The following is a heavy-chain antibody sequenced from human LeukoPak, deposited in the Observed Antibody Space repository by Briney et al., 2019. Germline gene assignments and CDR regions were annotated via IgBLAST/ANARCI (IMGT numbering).Heavy chain of an antibody. J-gene: IGHJ3*02. CDR2: ISAYNGNT. Sequence: ASVKVSCKASSYTFTSYGISWVRQAPGQGLEWMGWISAYNGNTNYAQKLQGRVTMTTDTSTSTAYMELRSLRSDDTAVYYCARIYCSSTSCYTTTRDAFDIWGQGTMVTVSS. CDR3: ARIYCSSTSCYTTTRDAFDI. D-gene: IGHD2-2*02. V-gene: IGHV1-18*01. CDR1: SYTFTSYG.